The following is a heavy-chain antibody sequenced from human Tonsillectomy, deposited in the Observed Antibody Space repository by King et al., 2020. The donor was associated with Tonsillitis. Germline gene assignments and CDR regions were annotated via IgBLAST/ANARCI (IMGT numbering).Heavy chain of an antibody. CDR3: ARGYNSAWPYFSYYGMDV. CDR2: INPNIGGT. Sequence: VQLVESGAEVKKPGASVKVSCKVSGYTFTGYYMHWVRQAPGQGLEWMGWINPNIGGTNYAQKFQGGVTMTRDTSISTAYMELSRLRSDDTAVYYCARGYNSAWPYFSYYGMDVWGQGTTVTVSS. J-gene: IGHJ6*02. CDR1: GYTFTGYY. D-gene: IGHD6-19*01. V-gene: IGHV1-2*02.